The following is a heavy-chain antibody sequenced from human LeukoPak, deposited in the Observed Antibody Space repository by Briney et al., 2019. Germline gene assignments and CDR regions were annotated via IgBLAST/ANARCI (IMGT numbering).Heavy chain of an antibody. Sequence: SETLSLTCAVYGGSFSGYYWSWIRQPPGKGLDWIGEINHSGSTNYNPSLKSRVTISVDTSKNQFSLKLSSVTAADTAVYYCARFPRITMVRGEYWFDPWGQGTLVTVSS. CDR3: ARFPRITMVRGEYWFDP. J-gene: IGHJ5*02. V-gene: IGHV4-34*01. CDR1: GGSFSGYY. CDR2: INHSGST. D-gene: IGHD3-10*01.